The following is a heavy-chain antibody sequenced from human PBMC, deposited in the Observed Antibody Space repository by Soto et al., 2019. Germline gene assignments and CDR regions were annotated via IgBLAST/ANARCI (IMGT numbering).Heavy chain of an antibody. CDR2: INPSGGST. CDR1: GYTFTNYY. CDR3: ARDRIRSSGWFPDY. V-gene: IGHV1-46*01. D-gene: IGHD6-19*01. Sequence: QVQLVQSGAEVKKPGASVKVSCKSSGYTFTNYYILWVRQAPGQGLEWMGIINPSGGSTSYAQKFQGRVSMTRDTSTATVYMELSSLRSEDRAVYYCARDRIRSSGWFPDYWGQGTLVTVSS. J-gene: IGHJ4*02.